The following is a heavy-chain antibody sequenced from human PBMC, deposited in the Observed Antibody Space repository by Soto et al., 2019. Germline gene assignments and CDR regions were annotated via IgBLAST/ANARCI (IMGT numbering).Heavy chain of an antibody. CDR3: ARDRIQRGNYDYYYMDV. D-gene: IGHD3-16*01. CDR2: IYYSGST. CDR1: GGSISGGGYY. Sequence: SETLSLPCTVSGGSISGGGYYWSWIRQHPGKGLEWIGYIYYSGSTYYNPSLKSRVTISVDTSKNQFSLKLSSVTAADTAVYYCARDRIQRGNYDYYYMDVWGKGTTVTVSS. J-gene: IGHJ6*03. V-gene: IGHV4-31*03.